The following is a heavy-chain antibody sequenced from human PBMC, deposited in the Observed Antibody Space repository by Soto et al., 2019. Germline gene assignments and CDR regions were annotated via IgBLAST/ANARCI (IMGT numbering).Heavy chain of an antibody. J-gene: IGHJ3*02. CDR1: GGSISSGGYY. V-gene: IGHV4-31*03. D-gene: IGHD3-16*02. CDR2: IYYSGST. CDR3: ARFPVRLGGVVVTNGDAFDI. Sequence: PSETLSLTCTVSGGSISSGGYYWSWIRQHPGKGLEWIGYIYYSGSTYYNPSLKSRVTISVDTSKNQFSLKLSSVTAADTAVYYCARFPVRLGGVVVTNGDAFDIWGQGTMVTVS.